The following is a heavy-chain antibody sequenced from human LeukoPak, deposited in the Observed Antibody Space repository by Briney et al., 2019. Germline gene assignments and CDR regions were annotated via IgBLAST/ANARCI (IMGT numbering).Heavy chain of an antibody. D-gene: IGHD2-15*01. Sequence: SETLSLTCTVSGGSISSYYWSWIRQPPGKGLDWIGYVSFGGGTNYNPPLKSRVITSADTSKNQFSLNLTSVTAADTAVYYCVRASVESGGAFDIWGQGTMVTVSS. CDR3: VRASVESGGAFDI. V-gene: IGHV4-59*01. CDR1: GGSISSYY. CDR2: VSFGGGT. J-gene: IGHJ3*02.